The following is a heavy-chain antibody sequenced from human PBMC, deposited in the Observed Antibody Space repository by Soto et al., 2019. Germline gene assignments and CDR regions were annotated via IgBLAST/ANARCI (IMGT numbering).Heavy chain of an antibody. Sequence: PGVSLRLSCAVSGFTFSNAWMSWVRQAPGKGLEWVGRIKSKTDGGTTDYAAPVKGRFTISRDDSKNTLYLQMNSLKTEDTAVYYCTTGSSGRLDDAFDIWGQGTMVTVSS. CDR2: IKSKTDGGTT. V-gene: IGHV3-15*01. CDR3: TTGSSGRLDDAFDI. J-gene: IGHJ3*02. CDR1: GFTFSNAW. D-gene: IGHD6-19*01.